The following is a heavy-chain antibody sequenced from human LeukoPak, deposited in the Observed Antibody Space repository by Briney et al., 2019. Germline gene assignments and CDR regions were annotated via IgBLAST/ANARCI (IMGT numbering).Heavy chain of an antibody. V-gene: IGHV4-4*07. Sequence: SETLSLTCTVSGGSISSYYWSWIRQPAGKGLEWIGRIYTSGSTNYNPSLKSRVTMSVDTSKNQFSLKLSSVTAADTAVYYCARDGSYGDYVNYYYYMDVWGKGTTVTVSS. CDR3: ARDGSYGDYVNYYYYMDV. J-gene: IGHJ6*03. CDR2: IYTSGST. CDR1: GGSISSYY. D-gene: IGHD4-17*01.